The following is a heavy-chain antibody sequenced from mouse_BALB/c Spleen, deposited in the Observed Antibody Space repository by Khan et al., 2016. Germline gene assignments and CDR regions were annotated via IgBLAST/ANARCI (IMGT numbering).Heavy chain of an antibody. CDR3: ARGITTVVAYYDAMDY. D-gene: IGHD1-1*01. CDR2: INPYTDGT. Sequence: VQLQQSGPELVKPGASVKMSCKASGYTFTSYVMHWVKQKPGQGLEWIGYINPYTDGTKYNEKFKGKATLTSDKSSSTAYMELSSLTSEDSAVYYCARGITTVVAYYDAMDYWGQGTSVTVSS. CDR1: GYTFTSYV. J-gene: IGHJ4*01. V-gene: IGHV1S136*01.